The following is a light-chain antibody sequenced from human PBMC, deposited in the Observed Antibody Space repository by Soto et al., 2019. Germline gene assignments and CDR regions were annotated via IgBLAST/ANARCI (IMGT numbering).Light chain of an antibody. CDR1: QTFSSH. V-gene: IGKV3-11*01. CDR2: DAS. J-gene: IGKJ5*01. CDR3: QLRPNWPSVIT. Sequence: EIVLTQSPATLSLSPGERATLSCRASQTFSSHLAWYQQQPRQAPRLPIYDASKMATGIPASFSDRGSGTDLTRTIISLEREDFAVYYCQLRPNWPSVITFGQGTRLEIK.